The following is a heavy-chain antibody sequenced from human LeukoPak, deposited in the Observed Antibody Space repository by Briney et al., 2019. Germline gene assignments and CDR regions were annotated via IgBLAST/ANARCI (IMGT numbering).Heavy chain of an antibody. Sequence: GGSLRLSCAASGFNLSYYDMHWVRQTTGKGLECVSAIGAAGDTYYPGSVKGRFTISRDNAKNSLYLQMSNLRAEDTAVYFCARGGGLDVWGQGATVTVSS. CDR2: IGAAGDT. CDR1: GFNLSYYD. V-gene: IGHV3-13*01. CDR3: ARGGGLDV. D-gene: IGHD3-16*01. J-gene: IGHJ6*02.